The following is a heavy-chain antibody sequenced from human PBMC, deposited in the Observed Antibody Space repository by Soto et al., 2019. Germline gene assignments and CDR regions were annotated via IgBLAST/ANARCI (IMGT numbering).Heavy chain of an antibody. CDR2: ISAYNGNT. V-gene: IGHV1-18*01. CDR1: GYTFTSYG. CDR3: ARRDYGGKRGNWFDP. D-gene: IGHD4-17*01. Sequence: QVQLVQSGAEVKKPGASVKVSCKASGYTFTSYGISWVRQAPGQGLEWMGWISAYNGNTNYAQKLQGRVTMTTNTATSTAYMELRSLRYDDTAVYYCARRDYGGKRGNWFDPWGQGTLVTVSS. J-gene: IGHJ5*02.